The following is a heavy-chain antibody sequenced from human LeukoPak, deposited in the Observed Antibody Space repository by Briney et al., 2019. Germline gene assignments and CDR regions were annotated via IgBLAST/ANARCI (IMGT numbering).Heavy chain of an antibody. D-gene: IGHD3-22*01. CDR1: GFTFDDYA. CDR2: INSDGIST. V-gene: IGHV3-74*01. CDR3: ARDGNYYDSSGPADY. Sequence: QSGRSLRLSCAASGFTFDDYAMHWVRQAPGKGLVWVSRINSDGISTSYADSVKGRFTISRDNAKNTLYLQMNSLRAEDTAVYYCARDGNYYDSSGPADYWGQGTLVTVSS. J-gene: IGHJ4*02.